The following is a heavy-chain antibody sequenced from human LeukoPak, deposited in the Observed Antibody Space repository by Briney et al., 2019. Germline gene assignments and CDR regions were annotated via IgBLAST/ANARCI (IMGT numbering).Heavy chain of an antibody. CDR3: AETAASMDV. J-gene: IGHJ6*03. CDR1: GFTFSDYS. CDR2: ISSSSKTV. D-gene: IGHD2-15*01. V-gene: IGHV3-48*01. Sequence: GGSLRLSCAASGFTFSDYSMNWVRQAPGKGLEWVSYISSSSKTVYYADSVKGRFTISRDNARNSLYLQMNSLRAEDTAVYYCAETAASMDVWGKGITVTVSS.